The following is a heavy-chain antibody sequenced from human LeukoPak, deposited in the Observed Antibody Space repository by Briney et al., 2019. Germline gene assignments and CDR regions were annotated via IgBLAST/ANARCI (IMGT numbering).Heavy chain of an antibody. J-gene: IGHJ4*02. Sequence: PGGSLRLSCAVSGFTFSYYDMNWVRQAPGKGLEWVSYISSGSGTMFYADSVKGRLTTSRDNANNSLYLEMNSLRAEDTAVYYCASGSAWHAYWGQGTLVSVSS. V-gene: IGHV3-48*01. CDR2: ISSGSGTM. CDR3: ASGSAWHAY. D-gene: IGHD1-26*01. CDR1: GFTFSYYD.